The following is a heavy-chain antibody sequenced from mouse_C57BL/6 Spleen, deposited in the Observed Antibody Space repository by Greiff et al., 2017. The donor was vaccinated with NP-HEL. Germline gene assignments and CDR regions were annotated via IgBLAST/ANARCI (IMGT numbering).Heavy chain of an antibody. V-gene: IGHV1-82*01. D-gene: IGHD3-2*02. J-gene: IGHJ3*01. CDR3: AREGSSGYVAWFAY. CDR2: IYPGVGDP. Sequence: VKLLESGPELVKPGASVKFSCKPPGYAFSSSWWNGVKQGLGRGLGWIGRIYPGVGDPTYNGKFKGKATRTADKSASTAYMQLSSLTSEDSAVYFCAREGSSGYVAWFAYWGQGTLVTVSA. CDR1: GYAFSSSW.